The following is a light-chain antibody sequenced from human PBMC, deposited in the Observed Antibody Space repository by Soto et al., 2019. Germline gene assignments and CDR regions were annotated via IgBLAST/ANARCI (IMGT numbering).Light chain of an antibody. Sequence: QSALAHPASVSGSPGQSITISCTGTSSDVGGYNYVSWYQQHPGKAPKLMIYDVSNRPSGVSNRFSGSKSGNTAPLTISGLQAEDEADYYCSSYTSSSTLYVFGTGTKVTVL. J-gene: IGLJ1*01. CDR1: SSDVGGYNY. V-gene: IGLV2-14*01. CDR3: SSYTSSSTLYV. CDR2: DVS.